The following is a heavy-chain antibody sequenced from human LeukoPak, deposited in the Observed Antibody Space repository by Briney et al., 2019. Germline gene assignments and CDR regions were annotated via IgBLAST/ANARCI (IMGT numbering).Heavy chain of an antibody. CDR2: ISAYNGNT. CDR1: GYTFTSYG. V-gene: IGHV1-18*01. D-gene: IGHD3-22*01. CDR3: ARDLYHLTYYYDSSGYYYIDY. Sequence: GASVKVSCKASGYTFTSYGISWVRQAPGQGLEWMGWISAYNGNTNYAQKLQGRVTMTTDTSTSTAYMELRSLRSDDTAVYYCARDLYHLTYYYDSSGYYYIDYWGQGTLVTVSS. J-gene: IGHJ4*02.